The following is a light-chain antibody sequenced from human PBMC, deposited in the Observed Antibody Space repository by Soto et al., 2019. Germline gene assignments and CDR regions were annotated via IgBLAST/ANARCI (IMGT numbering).Light chain of an antibody. J-gene: IGKJ4*01. CDR2: DAS. V-gene: IGKV1-33*01. CDR1: QDISDY. Sequence: IQITHSPSSLSASVGDRVTIACHASQDISDYLNWYQQKPGKAPKLLIYDASHMESGVPSRFSGSGSGTDFTFTISSMQPEDIATYYCQQYANLPLIFGGGTKVDIK. CDR3: QQYANLPLI.